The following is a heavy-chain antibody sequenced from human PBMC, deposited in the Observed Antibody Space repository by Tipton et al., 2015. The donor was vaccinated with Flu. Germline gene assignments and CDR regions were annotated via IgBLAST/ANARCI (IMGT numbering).Heavy chain of an antibody. CDR1: GFTFSSYV. CDR2: ISGGGDNT. J-gene: IGHJ5*02. V-gene: IGHV3-23*01. D-gene: IGHD2/OR15-2a*01. Sequence: SLRLSCAASGFTFSSYVMNWVRQAPGRGLEWISAISGGGDNTNYADAVKGRFTISRDNSKNTLYLQMNSLRAEDTALYYCAKEMFLPSWGQGPLVPVSS. CDR3: AKEMFLPS.